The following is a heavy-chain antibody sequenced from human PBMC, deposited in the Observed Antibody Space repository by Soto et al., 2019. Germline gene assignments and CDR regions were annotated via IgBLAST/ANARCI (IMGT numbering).Heavy chain of an antibody. CDR2: ISSSGSTI. V-gene: IGHV3-48*03. CDR1: GFTFSSYE. Sequence: GGSLRLSCAASGFTFSSYEMNWVRQAPGEGLEWVSYISSSGSTIYYADSVKGRFTISRDNAKNSLYLQMNSLRAEDTAVYYCARGLNVLRFLESGAFDIWGQGTMVTVSS. D-gene: IGHD3-3*01. CDR3: ARGLNVLRFLESGAFDI. J-gene: IGHJ3*02.